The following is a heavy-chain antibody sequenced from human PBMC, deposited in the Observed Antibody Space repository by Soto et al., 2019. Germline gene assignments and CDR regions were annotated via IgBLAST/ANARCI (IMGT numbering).Heavy chain of an antibody. CDR3: AADPGQLPYPGGFDP. V-gene: IGHV1-58*01. CDR2: IVVGSGNT. CDR1: GFTFTSSA. D-gene: IGHD2-2*01. Sequence: SVKVSCKASGFTFTSSAVQWVRQARGQRLERIGWIVVGSGNTNYAQKFQERVTITRDMSTSTAYMELSSLRSEDTAVYYCAADPGQLPYPGGFDPWGQGTLVTVSS. J-gene: IGHJ5*02.